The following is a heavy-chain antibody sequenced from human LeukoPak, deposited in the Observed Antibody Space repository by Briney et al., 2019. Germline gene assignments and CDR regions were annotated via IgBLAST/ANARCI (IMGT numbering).Heavy chain of an antibody. CDR1: GYSISSGYY. CDR2: IYHSGST. V-gene: IGHV4-38-2*02. Sequence: SETLSLTCTVSGYSISSGYYWGWIRQPPGKGLEWIGSIYHSGSTYYNPSLKSRVTISVDTSKNQFSLKLSSVTAADTAVYYCATRMITEAVRDDAFDIWGQGTMVTVSS. J-gene: IGHJ3*02. D-gene: IGHD3-16*01. CDR3: ATRMITEAVRDDAFDI.